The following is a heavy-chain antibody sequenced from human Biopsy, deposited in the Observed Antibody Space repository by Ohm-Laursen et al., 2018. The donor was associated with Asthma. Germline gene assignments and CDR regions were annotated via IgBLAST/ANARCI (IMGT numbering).Heavy chain of an antibody. CDR1: GFVFDDYA. Sequence: LRLSCAASGFVFDDYALHWVRQTPGKGLEWVSSIIWNGARVDYADAVKGRFTISRDNAKNLLFLQMNSLRAEDTAVYYCARTFHFWSPYHAEHYQLWGQGTLVTVSS. D-gene: IGHD3-3*01. J-gene: IGHJ1*01. CDR3: ARTFHFWSPYHAEHYQL. V-gene: IGHV3-9*01. CDR2: IIWNGARV.